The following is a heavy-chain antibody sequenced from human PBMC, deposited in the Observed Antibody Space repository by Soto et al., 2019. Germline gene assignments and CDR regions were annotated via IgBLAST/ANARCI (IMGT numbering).Heavy chain of an antibody. D-gene: IGHD3-10*01. J-gene: IGHJ6*02. V-gene: IGHV3-21*01. Sequence: QLVESGGGLVKPGGSLRVSCAASRFAFSSYSMHWVRQAPMKGLEWVASINSVASYVYYADSVEGRFTISRDNATNSVYLQMNSLRAAATAVYYCTTDRSSFMRGRIRGPYGGLDVWGQGTTVLVS. CDR2: INSVASYV. CDR3: TTDRSSFMRGRIRGPYGGLDV. CDR1: RFAFSSYS.